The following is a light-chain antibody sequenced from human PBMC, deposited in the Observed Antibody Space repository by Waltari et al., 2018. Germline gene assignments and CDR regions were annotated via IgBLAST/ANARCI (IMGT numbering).Light chain of an antibody. J-gene: IGLJ3*02. Sequence: QAGLTQPPSVSKGLGQTATLTCTGNSNNVGSLGAAWPQQRQRHPPKPLSYRNDNRPSGISERLSAYRSGNTASLTISGLQPEDEADYYCSTWDSSLSAWVFGGGTKLTVL. V-gene: IGLV10-54*01. CDR3: STWDSSLSAWV. CDR1: SNNVGSLG. CDR2: RND.